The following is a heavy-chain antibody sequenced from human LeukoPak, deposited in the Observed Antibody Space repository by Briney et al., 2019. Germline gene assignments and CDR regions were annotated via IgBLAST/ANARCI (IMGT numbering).Heavy chain of an antibody. D-gene: IGHD1-26*01. J-gene: IGHJ4*02. CDR2: ITGSGTST. CDR3: AKAPRGSGSYLEY. CDR1: GFTFSSYG. Sequence: GSLRLSCAASGFTFSSYGMIWVRQAPGKGLEWVSAITGSGTSTLYADSVKGRFSVSRDNSINTLYLHMDSLTAEDTAVYYCAKAPRGSGSYLEYWGQGTLVTVSS. V-gene: IGHV3-23*01.